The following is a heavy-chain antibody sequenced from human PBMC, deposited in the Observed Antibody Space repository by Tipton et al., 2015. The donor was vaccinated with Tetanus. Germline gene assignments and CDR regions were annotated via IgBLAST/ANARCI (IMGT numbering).Heavy chain of an antibody. Sequence: LRLSCAVYGASFSDYYWSWIRQPPGKGLEWIGYIYYSGNSDYNPSLKSRVTLSVDTSNNQFSLKLNSVTAADTAVYYCARLASYSNHLDAWGQGALVTVSS. CDR1: GASFSDYY. CDR2: IYYSGNS. D-gene: IGHD4-11*01. V-gene: IGHV4-30-4*08. J-gene: IGHJ4*02. CDR3: ARLASYSNHLDA.